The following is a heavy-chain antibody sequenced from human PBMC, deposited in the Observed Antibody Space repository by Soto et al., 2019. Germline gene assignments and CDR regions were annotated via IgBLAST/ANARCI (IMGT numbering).Heavy chain of an antibody. CDR3: ARDKNWSYGGPFDY. CDR2: ISSSSSYI. J-gene: IGHJ4*02. V-gene: IGHV3-21*01. CDR1: GFTFSRYS. D-gene: IGHD1-7*01. Sequence: GGSLRLSCAASGFTFSRYSMNWVRQAPGKGLEWVSSISSSSSYIYYADSVKGRFTISRGNAKNSLYLQMNSLRAEDTAVYYCARDKNWSYGGPFDYWGQGTLVTVSS.